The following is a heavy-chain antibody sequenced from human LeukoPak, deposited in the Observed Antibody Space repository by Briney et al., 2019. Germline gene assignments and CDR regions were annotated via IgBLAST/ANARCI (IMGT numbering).Heavy chain of an antibody. J-gene: IGHJ6*04. CDR3: AREGPAATRKTYGMDV. D-gene: IGHD2-2*01. CDR2: INSDGSST. Sequence: GGSLRLSCAAFGFTFSSYWMHWVRQAPGKGLVWVSRINSDGSSTSYADSVKGRFTISRDNAKNTLYLQMNSLRAEDTAVYYCAREGPAATRKTYGMDVWGKGTTVTVSS. CDR1: GFTFSSYW. V-gene: IGHV3-74*01.